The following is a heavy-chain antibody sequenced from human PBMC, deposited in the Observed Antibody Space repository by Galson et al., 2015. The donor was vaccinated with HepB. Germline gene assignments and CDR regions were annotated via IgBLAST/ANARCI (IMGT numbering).Heavy chain of an antibody. J-gene: IGHJ4*02. CDR3: AKAPGRDSSGFPAYFDS. CDR1: GFTFSSYA. V-gene: IGHV3-23*01. Sequence: SLRLSCAASGFTFSSYAMSWVRQAPGKGLEWVSSISGGGGSKYYADSVKGRFTISRGNSKNTVSLQMNSLRAEDMALYYCAKAPGRDSSGFPAYFDSWGQATLVTVSS. D-gene: IGHD3-22*01. CDR2: ISGGGGSK.